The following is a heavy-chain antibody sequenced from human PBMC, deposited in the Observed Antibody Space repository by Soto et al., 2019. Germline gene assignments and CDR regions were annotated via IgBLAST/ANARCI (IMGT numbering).Heavy chain of an antibody. CDR3: ARLQYNFDY. Sequence: SETLSLTCTVSGGSVSSYYWSWIRQPPGKGLEWIGYIYYSGSTNYNPSLKSRVTISVDTSKNQFSLKLSSVTAADTAVYYCARLQYNFDYWGQGTLVTVSS. CDR2: IYYSGST. CDR1: GGSVSSYY. D-gene: IGHD1-1*01. V-gene: IGHV4-59*08. J-gene: IGHJ4*02.